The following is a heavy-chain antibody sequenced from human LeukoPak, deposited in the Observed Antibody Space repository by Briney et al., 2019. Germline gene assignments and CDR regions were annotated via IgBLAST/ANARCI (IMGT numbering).Heavy chain of an antibody. V-gene: IGHV5-51*01. CDR1: GYSFTSYW. Sequence: GESLKISCKGSGYSFTSYWIGWVRRMPGKGLEWMWIIYPGDSDTRYSPSFQGQVTISADKSISTAYLQWSSLKASDTAMYYCARHGCSSTSCYSDWGQGTLVTVSS. CDR2: IYPGDSDT. CDR3: ARHGCSSTSCYSD. J-gene: IGHJ4*02. D-gene: IGHD2-2*01.